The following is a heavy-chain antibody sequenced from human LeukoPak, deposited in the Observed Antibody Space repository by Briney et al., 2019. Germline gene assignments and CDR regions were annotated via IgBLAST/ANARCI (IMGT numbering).Heavy chain of an antibody. Sequence: SETLSLTCTVSGGSISSSSYYWGWIRQPPGKRLEWIGSIYYSGSTYYNPSLKSRVTISVDTSKNQFSLKLSSVTAADTAVYYCAAPYYYDSSGYYPEDYWGQGTLVTVSS. CDR1: GGSISSSSYY. CDR2: IYYSGST. J-gene: IGHJ4*02. D-gene: IGHD3-22*01. CDR3: AAPYYYDSSGYYPEDY. V-gene: IGHV4-39*07.